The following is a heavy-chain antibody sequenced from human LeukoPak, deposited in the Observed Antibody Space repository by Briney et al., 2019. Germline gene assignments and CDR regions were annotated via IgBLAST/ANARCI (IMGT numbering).Heavy chain of an antibody. CDR1: GFTLRSYW. J-gene: IGHJ5*02. V-gene: IGHV3-74*01. CDR3: ARGVGARVTHWNNWFDP. CDR2: ISGDGITT. D-gene: IGHD1-26*01. Sequence: GGSLRLSCAASGFTLRSYWMHWVRQVPGKGLVWVSRISGDGITTGYADSVKGRFTISRDNAKNTLDLQMNSLRGEDTAVYYCARGVGARVTHWNNWFDPWGQGTLVTVSS.